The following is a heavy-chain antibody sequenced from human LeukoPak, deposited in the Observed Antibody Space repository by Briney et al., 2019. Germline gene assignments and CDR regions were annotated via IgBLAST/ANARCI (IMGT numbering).Heavy chain of an antibody. J-gene: IGHJ6*03. Sequence: PGGSLRLSCAASGFTFISYTMNWVRQAPGKGLEWVSSISSSSSYIYYVDSVKGRFTISRDNAKNSLYLQMNSLRAEDTAVYYCARDRLLEDRHYYSYYYMDVWGKGTTVTVSS. D-gene: IGHD1-1*01. V-gene: IGHV3-21*06. CDR1: GFTFISYT. CDR2: ISSSSSYI. CDR3: ARDRLLEDRHYYSYYYMDV.